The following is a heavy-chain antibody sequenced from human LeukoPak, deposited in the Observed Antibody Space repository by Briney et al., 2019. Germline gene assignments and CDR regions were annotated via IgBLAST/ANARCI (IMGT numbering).Heavy chain of an antibody. J-gene: IGHJ5*02. CDR3: ARAILRRIVGWAPFELSNWFDP. CDR2: IYTSGST. CDR1: GGSINTYY. Sequence: HPSETLSLTCTVSGGSINTYYWSWLRQPAGKGLEYIGRIYTSGSTNYNPSLKSRVTMSVDTSKNQFSLKLSSVTAADTAVYYCARAILRRIVGWAPFELSNWFDPWGQGTLVTVSS. V-gene: IGHV4-4*07. D-gene: IGHD2-21*01.